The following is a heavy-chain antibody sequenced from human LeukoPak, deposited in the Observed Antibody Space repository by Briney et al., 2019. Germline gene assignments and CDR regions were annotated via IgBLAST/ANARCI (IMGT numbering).Heavy chain of an antibody. D-gene: IGHD3-22*01. Sequence: TGGSLRLSCAASGFTVSSNYMSWVRQAPGKGLEWVTFIRFDGSVKYYADSVKGRFTISRDNSKNMLYLQMNSLRAEDTAVYYCAKNYYDKSGYHYFDDWGQGTLVTVSS. CDR1: GFTVSSNY. CDR3: AKNYYDKSGYHYFDD. V-gene: IGHV3-30*02. J-gene: IGHJ4*02. CDR2: IRFDGSVK.